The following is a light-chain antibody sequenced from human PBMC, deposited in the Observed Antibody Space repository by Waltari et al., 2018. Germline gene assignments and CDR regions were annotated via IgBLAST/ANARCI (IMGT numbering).Light chain of an antibody. J-gene: IGKJ5*01. CDR3: QQSYSTPHIT. V-gene: IGKV1-39*01. Sequence: DIQMTQSPSSLPASVGDRVTITCRASQSIHKYVNWYQKKPGKAPNLLIYGASTLHTGVPARFSGSGSGTDFTLTITSLQPEDFASYYCQQSYSTPHITFGQGTRVEIK. CDR2: GAS. CDR1: QSIHKY.